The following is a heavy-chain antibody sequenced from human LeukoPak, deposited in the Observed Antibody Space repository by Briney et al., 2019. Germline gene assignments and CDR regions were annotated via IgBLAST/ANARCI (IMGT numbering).Heavy chain of an antibody. CDR1: GGSISSGSYY. CDR3: AGGSPITGTTEGYWYFDL. CDR2: IYTSGST. V-gene: IGHV4-61*02. Sequence: SETLSLTCTVSGGSISSGSYYWSWIRQPAGKGLEWIGRIYTSGSTNYNPSLKSRVTISVDTSKNQFSLKLSSVTAADTAVYYCAGGSPITGTTEGYWYFDLWGRGTLVTVSS. J-gene: IGHJ2*01. D-gene: IGHD1-7*01.